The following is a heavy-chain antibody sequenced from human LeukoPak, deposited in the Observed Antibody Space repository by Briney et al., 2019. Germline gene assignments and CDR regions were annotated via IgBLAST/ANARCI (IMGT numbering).Heavy chain of an antibody. CDR1: GYTFTSYG. D-gene: IGHD2-2*01. J-gene: IGHJ5*02. CDR2: ISAYNGNT. CDR3: ARFTPRGYCSSTSCYGFDP. Sequence: GASVKVSCKASGYTFTSYGISWVRQAPGQGLEWMGWISAYNGNTNYAQKLQGRVTMTTDTSTSTAYMELRSLRSDDTAVYYCARFTPRGYCSSTSCYGFDPWGQGTLVTVSS. V-gene: IGHV1-18*04.